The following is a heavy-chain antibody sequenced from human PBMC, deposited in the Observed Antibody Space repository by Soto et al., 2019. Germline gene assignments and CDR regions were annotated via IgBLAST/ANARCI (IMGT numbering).Heavy chain of an antibody. CDR3: ATTVDDYGGNEGYYYGMDV. D-gene: IGHD4-17*01. J-gene: IGHJ6*02. V-gene: IGHV4-34*01. CDR2: INHSGST. Sequence: SETLSLTCAVYGGSFSGYYWSWIRQPPGKGLEWIGEINHSGSTNYNPSLKSRVTISVDTSKNQFSLKLSPVTAADTAVYYCATTVDDYGGNEGYYYGMDVWGQGTTVTVSS. CDR1: GGSFSGYY.